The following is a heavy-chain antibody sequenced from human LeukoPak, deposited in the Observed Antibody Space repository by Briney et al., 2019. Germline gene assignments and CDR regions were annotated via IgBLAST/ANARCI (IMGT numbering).Heavy chain of an antibody. Sequence: SETLSLTCAVYGGSFSGYYWSWIRQPPGKGLEWIGEIYHSGSTNYNPSLKSRVTISVDKSKNQFSLKLSSVTAADTAVYYCAGRHSSGWYRGDYWGQGTLVTVSS. CDR2: IYHSGST. CDR1: GGSFSGYY. CDR3: AGRHSSGWYRGDY. V-gene: IGHV4-34*01. D-gene: IGHD6-19*01. J-gene: IGHJ4*02.